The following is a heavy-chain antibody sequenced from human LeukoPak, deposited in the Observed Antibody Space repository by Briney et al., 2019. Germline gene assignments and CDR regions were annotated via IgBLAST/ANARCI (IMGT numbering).Heavy chain of an antibody. Sequence: GGSLRLSCAAPGFTFSSYSMNWVRQAPGKGLEWVSYISSSSSTIYYADSVKGRFTISRDNAKNSLYLQMNSLRAEDTAVYYCAKDRLMVGYYDSSGYYPAIDYWGQGTLVTVSS. CDR3: AKDRLMVGYYDSSGYYPAIDY. V-gene: IGHV3-48*01. J-gene: IGHJ4*02. CDR2: ISSSSSTI. CDR1: GFTFSSYS. D-gene: IGHD3-22*01.